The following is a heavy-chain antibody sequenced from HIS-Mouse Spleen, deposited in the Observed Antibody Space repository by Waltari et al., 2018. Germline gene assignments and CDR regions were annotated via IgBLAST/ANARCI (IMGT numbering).Heavy chain of an antibody. CDR1: GCTFSSNG. V-gene: IGHV3-30*18. Sequence: QVQLVESGGGVVQPGRSLRLSCAASGCTFSSNGRPWVRQAPGKGVEWVAVISYDGSNKDYADSVKGRFTISRDNSKNTLYLQMNSLRAEDTAVYYCAKIRVGATDYWGQGTLVTVSS. J-gene: IGHJ4*02. CDR3: AKIRVGATDY. D-gene: IGHD1-26*01. CDR2: ISYDGSNK.